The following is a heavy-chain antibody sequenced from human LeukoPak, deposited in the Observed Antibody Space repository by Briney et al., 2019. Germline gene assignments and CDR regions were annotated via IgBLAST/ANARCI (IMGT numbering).Heavy chain of an antibody. J-gene: IGHJ4*02. V-gene: IGHV4-39*01. Sequence: SETLSLTCTVSGGSISSSLYYWGWIRQPPGKGLEWIRSIFYSGITYYNPSLQSRVTISVDTSKGQFSLHLSSVTAADTALYYCARIIVVTSTDYFDSWGQGTLVTVSS. CDR1: GGSISSSLYY. CDR2: IFYSGIT. CDR3: ARIIVVTSTDYFDS. D-gene: IGHD2/OR15-2a*01.